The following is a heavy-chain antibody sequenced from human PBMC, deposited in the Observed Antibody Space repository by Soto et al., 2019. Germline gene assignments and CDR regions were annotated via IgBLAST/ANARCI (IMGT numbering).Heavy chain of an antibody. V-gene: IGHV1-18*01. CDR3: ASFDHQWLKGGDYYYRMAV. J-gene: IGHJ6*02. CDR1: GYTFTNYG. Sequence: ASVKVSCKASGYTFTNYGISWVRQAPGQRLDWMGWISAYNGNTNYAQKLQGRVTMTTDTSTSTAYMELRSLRSDDTAVYYCASFDHQWLKGGDYYYRMAVSGQGTTVTVSS. CDR2: ISAYNGNT. D-gene: IGHD6-19*01.